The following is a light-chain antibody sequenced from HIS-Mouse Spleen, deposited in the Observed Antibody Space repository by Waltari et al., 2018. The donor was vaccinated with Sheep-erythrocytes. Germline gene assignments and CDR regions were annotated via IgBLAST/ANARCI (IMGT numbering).Light chain of an antibody. Sequence: QSALTQPPSASGSPGQSVTISCTGTSSDVGGYNYVSWYQQHPGKAPKLMIYDVSKRPAGVPDRFSGSKSGNTASLTISGLQAEDEADYYCCSYAGSSTPWVFGGGTKLTVL. CDR1: SSDVGGYNY. J-gene: IGLJ3*02. V-gene: IGLV2-8*01. CDR2: DVS. CDR3: CSYAGSSTPWV.